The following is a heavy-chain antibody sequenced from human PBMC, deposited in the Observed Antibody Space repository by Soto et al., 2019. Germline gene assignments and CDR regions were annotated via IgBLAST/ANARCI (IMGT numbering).Heavy chain of an antibody. J-gene: IGHJ6*02. V-gene: IGHV3-11*01. CDR2: ISSSGSTI. CDR3: ARDKDYGDSERDYGMDV. Sequence: LRLSCAASGFTFSDYYMSWIRQAPGKGLEWVSYISSSGSTIYYADSVKGRFTISRDNAKNSLYLQMNSLRAEDTAVYYCARDKDYGDSERDYGMDVWGQGTTVTVSS. CDR1: GFTFSDYY. D-gene: IGHD4-17*01.